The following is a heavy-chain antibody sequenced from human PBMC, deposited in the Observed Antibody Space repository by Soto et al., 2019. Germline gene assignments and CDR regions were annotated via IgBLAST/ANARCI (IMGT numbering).Heavy chain of an antibody. V-gene: IGHV4-59*01. Sequence: ASETLSLTCTVSGGSISSYYWSWIRQPPGKGLEWIGYIYYSGSTNYNPSLKSRVTISVDTSKNQFSLKLSSVTAADTAVYYCARAGYYDILTGYGMDVWGQGTTVTVSS. CDR2: IYYSGST. J-gene: IGHJ6*02. D-gene: IGHD3-9*01. CDR1: GGSISSYY. CDR3: ARAGYYDILTGYGMDV.